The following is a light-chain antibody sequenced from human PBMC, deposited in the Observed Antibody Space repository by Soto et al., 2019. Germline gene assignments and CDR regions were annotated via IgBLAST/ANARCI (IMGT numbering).Light chain of an antibody. CDR1: QGISNY. CDR2: AAS. CDR3: LQHNSYPRT. V-gene: IGKV1-17*03. J-gene: IGKJ1*01. Sequence: DLQMTQSPSSTFASVGGRVSIHHRASQGISNYLAWFQQKPGKVPKRLIYAASSLQGGVPSRFSGSGSGTEFTLTISSLQPEDFATYYCLQHNSYPRTFGQGTKVDIK.